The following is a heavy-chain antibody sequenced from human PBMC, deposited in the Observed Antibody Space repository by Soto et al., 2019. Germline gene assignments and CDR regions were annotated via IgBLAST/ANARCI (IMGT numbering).Heavy chain of an antibody. CDR3: ARVRGSGSYAAYYFDS. CDR1: GGSISNGGYY. Sequence: SETLSLTCTVSGGSISNGGYYWNWVRQHPGKGLEWIGYIHYSGSTWYNPSLESRVTISVDTSKDQFSLKLRSVTAADTAVYYCARVRGSGSYAAYYFDSWGQGTLVT. D-gene: IGHD3-10*01. J-gene: IGHJ4*01. CDR2: IHYSGST. V-gene: IGHV4-31*03.